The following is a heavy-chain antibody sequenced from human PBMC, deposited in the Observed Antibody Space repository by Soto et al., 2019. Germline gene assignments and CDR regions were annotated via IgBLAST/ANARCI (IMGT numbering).Heavy chain of an antibody. Sequence: GGSLRLSCAASGFIFSSYAMNWVRQAPGKGLEWVGRIKSKIDGGTTDYAAPVKGRFTISRDDSKNTLYLQMNSLKTEDTAVYYCTTESVGATLVFDYWGQGTLVTVSS. V-gene: IGHV3-15*07. CDR1: GFIFSSYA. D-gene: IGHD1-26*01. J-gene: IGHJ4*02. CDR2: IKSKIDGGTT. CDR3: TTESVGATLVFDY.